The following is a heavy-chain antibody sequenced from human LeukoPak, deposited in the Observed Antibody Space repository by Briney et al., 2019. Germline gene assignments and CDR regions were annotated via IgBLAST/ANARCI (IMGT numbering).Heavy chain of an antibody. J-gene: IGHJ4*02. Sequence: GGSLRLSCMASGFTFSRYWMTWVRQAPGKGLEWVANIKQDGTVNYLVDSVRGRFTISRDNAKNSLYLQMNSLRAEDTAVYYCARPPGDYWGQGTLVTVSS. CDR1: GFTFSRYW. CDR3: ARPPGDY. CDR2: IKQDGTVN. V-gene: IGHV3-7*01.